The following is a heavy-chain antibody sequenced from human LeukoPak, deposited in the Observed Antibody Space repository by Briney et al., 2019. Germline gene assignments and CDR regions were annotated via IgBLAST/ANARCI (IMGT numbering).Heavy chain of an antibody. D-gene: IGHD1-7*01. CDR1: GGSISSSSYY. CDR2: IYYSGST. J-gene: IGHJ4*02. CDR3: ARERWNFPAC. V-gene: IGHV4-39*07. Sequence: PSETLSLTCTVSGGSISSSSYYWGWIRQLPGKGLEWIGSIYYSGSTYYNPSLKSRVTISVDTSKNQFSLNLNSVTAADTAVYYCARERWNFPACWGQGTLVTVSS.